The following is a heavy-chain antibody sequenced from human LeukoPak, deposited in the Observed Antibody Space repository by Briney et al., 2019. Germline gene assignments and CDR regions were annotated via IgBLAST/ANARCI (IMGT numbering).Heavy chain of an antibody. CDR1: GGSLSGDY. Sequence: SETLSLTCTVSGGSLSGDYWNWIRQPPGKGLEWIGYIYYTGTTDYSPSLKSRVTISLDMSKNQFSLKLRSVTAADTAVYYCARTNAFGNRGQGTMVAVSS. V-gene: IGHV4-59*01. J-gene: IGHJ3*02. CDR2: IYYTGTT. CDR3: ARTNAFGN.